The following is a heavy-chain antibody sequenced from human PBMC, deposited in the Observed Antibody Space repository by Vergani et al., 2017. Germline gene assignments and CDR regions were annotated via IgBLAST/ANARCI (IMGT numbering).Heavy chain of an antibody. Sequence: QVQLVQSGAEVKKPGSSVKVSCKASGGTFSSYAISWVRQAPGQGLEWMGWINPNNGGTNYAQKFQGRITMTRDTSISTGYMELSRLKSDDTAVYFCARPRGFWSGYYSYYFDYWGQGTLVTVSS. V-gene: IGHV1-2*02. D-gene: IGHD3-3*01. CDR1: GGTFSSYA. J-gene: IGHJ4*02. CDR2: INPNNGGT. CDR3: ARPRGFWSGYYSYYFDY.